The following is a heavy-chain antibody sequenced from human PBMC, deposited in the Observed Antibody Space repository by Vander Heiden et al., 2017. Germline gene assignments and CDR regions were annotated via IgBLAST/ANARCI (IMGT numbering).Heavy chain of an antibody. CDR3: ASGTYDRRRWGNNWFDP. D-gene: IGHD3-22*01. Sequence: QLQLPESGPGLVKPSETLSLTCPVSGGSIRSSSYYWGWLRQPPGKGLEWIGSPYYSGSTYYNPSLKGRVTISVDTSKNQFSLKLSSVTAADTAVYYCASGTYDRRRWGNNWFDPWGQGTLVTVSS. J-gene: IGHJ5*02. V-gene: IGHV4-39*01. CDR1: GGSIRSSSYY. CDR2: PYYSGST.